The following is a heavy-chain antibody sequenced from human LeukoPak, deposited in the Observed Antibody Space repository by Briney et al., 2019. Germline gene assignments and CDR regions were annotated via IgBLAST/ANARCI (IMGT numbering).Heavy chain of an antibody. V-gene: IGHV1-2*02. J-gene: IGHJ4*02. CDR3: ASYYDSSGYHPSRFDY. CDR1: GYTFTVYY. CDR2: INPASGAT. Sequence: ASVKVSCKASGYTFTVYYMHWVRQAPGQGLEWMGWINPASGATYYAQKFQDRVTMTRDTSITTGYMELSRLISDDTAMYYCASYYDSSGYHPSRFDYWGQGTLVTVSS. D-gene: IGHD3-22*01.